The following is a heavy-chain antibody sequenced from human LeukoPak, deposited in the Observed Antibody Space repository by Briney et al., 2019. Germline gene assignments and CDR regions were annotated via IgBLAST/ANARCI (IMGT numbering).Heavy chain of an antibody. D-gene: IGHD2-15*01. CDR2: ISGSGGST. J-gene: IGHJ3*02. Sequence: PGGSLRLSCAASGFTFSSYAMTWVRQAPGKGLEWVSAISGSGGSTYYADSVKGRFTISRDNAKNSLYLQMNSLRAEDTAVYYCATEGVVAATYDAFDIWGQGTMVTVSS. CDR1: GFTFSSYA. CDR3: ATEGVVAATYDAFDI. V-gene: IGHV3-23*01.